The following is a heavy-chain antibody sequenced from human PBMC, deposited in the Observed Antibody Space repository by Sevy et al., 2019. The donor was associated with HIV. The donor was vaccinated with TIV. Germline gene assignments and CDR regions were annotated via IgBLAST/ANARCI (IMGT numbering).Heavy chain of an antibody. CDR1: VFAFSNYY. CDR3: ARPRANYVDHYFFYAMDV. J-gene: IGHJ6*02. V-gene: IGHV3-30-3*01. CDR2: ISYDGSDK. D-gene: IGHD4-17*01. Sequence: GGSLRLSCVASVFAFSNYYVMHWVRQAPGKGLEWVARISYDGSDKYYADSVKGRFTISRDNFKNTLFLQMNSLTTEDTAVYYCARPRANYVDHYFFYAMDVWGQGTTVTVSS.